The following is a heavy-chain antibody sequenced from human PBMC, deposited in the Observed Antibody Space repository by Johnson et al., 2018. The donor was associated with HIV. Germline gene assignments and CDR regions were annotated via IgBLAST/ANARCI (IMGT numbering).Heavy chain of an antibody. J-gene: IGHJ3*02. CDR3: ARGGLYIQFLAFDAFDI. D-gene: IGHD4-11*01. CDR2: ISDSGST. V-gene: IGHV3-23*04. CDR1: GFTFASSA. Sequence: VQLVESGGGLEQPGGSLRLSCAASGFTFASSAMSWVRQAPGKGLEWVSAISDSGSTYYADSVKGRFTISRDISKDTLHLQMNSLRAEDTAVYFCARGGLYIQFLAFDAFDIWGQGTMVTVSS.